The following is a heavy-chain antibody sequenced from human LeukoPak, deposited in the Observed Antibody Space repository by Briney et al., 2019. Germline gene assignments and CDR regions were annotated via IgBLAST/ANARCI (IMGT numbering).Heavy chain of an antibody. J-gene: IGHJ4*02. CDR1: GGSIGNFF. V-gene: IGHV4-59*01. Sequence: PSETLSLTCTVSGGSIGNFFWSWIRQSPGEGPEWIGFIYENGRTSYNPSLKSRVTISVDMSKNQFSLRLTSMTAADTAVYYCARDWELGHWGRGILVTVTS. CDR3: ARDWELGH. CDR2: IYENGRT. D-gene: IGHD1-26*01.